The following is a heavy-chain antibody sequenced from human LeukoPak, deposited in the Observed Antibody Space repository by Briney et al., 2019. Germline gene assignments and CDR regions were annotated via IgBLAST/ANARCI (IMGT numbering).Heavy chain of an antibody. CDR2: IYYSGST. Sequence: SETLSLTCTVSGGSISGSSYYWGWIRHPPGKGLEWIGSIYYSGSTYYNPSLKSRVTISVDTSKNQFSLKLSSVTAADTAVYYCARHSSSSGVGYYYYYMDVWGKGTTVTVSS. J-gene: IGHJ6*03. D-gene: IGHD1-26*01. V-gene: IGHV4-39*01. CDR1: GGSISGSSYY. CDR3: ARHSSSSGVGYYYYYMDV.